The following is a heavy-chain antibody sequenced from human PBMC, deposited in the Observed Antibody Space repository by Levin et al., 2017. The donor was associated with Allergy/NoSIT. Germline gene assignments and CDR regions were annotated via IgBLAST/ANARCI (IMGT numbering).Heavy chain of an antibody. CDR2: IYYSGST. Sequence: SETLSLTCTVSGGSISSSSYYWGWIRQPPGKGLEWIGSIYYSGSTYYNPSLKSRVTISVDTSKNQFSLKLSSVTAADTAVYYCARHPPSNRSNWFDPWGQGTLVTVSS. V-gene: IGHV4-39*01. CDR3: ARHPPSNRSNWFDP. D-gene: IGHD1-14*01. J-gene: IGHJ5*02. CDR1: GGSISSSSYY.